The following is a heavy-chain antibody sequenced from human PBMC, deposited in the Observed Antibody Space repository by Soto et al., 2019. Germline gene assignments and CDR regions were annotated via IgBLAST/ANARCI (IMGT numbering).Heavy chain of an antibody. Sequence: PSQTLSLPCAISGDSVSSNSAAWNWIRQSPSRGLEWLGRTYYRSKWYNDYAVSVKSRITINPDTSKNQFSLQLNSVTPEDTAVYYCARERAIAALLGGYYYGMDVWGQGTTVTVSS. CDR3: ARERAIAALLGGYYYGMDV. CDR1: GDSVSSNSAA. J-gene: IGHJ6*02. CDR2: TYYRSKWYN. V-gene: IGHV6-1*01. D-gene: IGHD6-13*01.